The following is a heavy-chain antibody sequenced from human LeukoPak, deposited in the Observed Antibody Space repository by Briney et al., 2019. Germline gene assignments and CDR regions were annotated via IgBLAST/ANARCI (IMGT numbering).Heavy chain of an antibody. CDR3: ARPEYSYGADAFDI. J-gene: IGHJ3*02. V-gene: IGHV4-4*02. CDR2: INHSGST. CDR1: GFGFSNFW. Sequence: GSLRLSCAASGFGFSNFWMSWVRQAPGKGPEWIGEINHSGSTNYSPSLKSRVTISVDTSKNQFSLKLSSVTAADTAVYYCARPEYSYGADAFDIWGQGTMVTVSS. D-gene: IGHD5-18*01.